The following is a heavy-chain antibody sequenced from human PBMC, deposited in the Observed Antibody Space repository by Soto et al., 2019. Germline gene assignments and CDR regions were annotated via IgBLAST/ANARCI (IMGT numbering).Heavy chain of an antibody. CDR3: ARKDSGYADYMDV. CDR2: IYYSGST. Sequence: QVQLQESGPGLVKPSQTLSLTCTVSGGSISSGGYYWSWIRQHPGKGLEWIGYIYYSGSTYYTPSLKSRVTMSVDTSENQFSLRLSSVTAADTAVYYCARKDSGYADYMDVWGKGTTVTVSS. CDR1: GGSISSGGYY. D-gene: IGHD5-12*01. J-gene: IGHJ6*03. V-gene: IGHV4-31*03.